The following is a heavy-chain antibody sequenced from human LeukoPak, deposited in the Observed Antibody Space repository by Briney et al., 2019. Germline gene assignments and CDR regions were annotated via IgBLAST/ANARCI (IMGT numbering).Heavy chain of an antibody. D-gene: IGHD4-11*01. CDR3: ARNSRYSFDI. Sequence: GGSLRLSCAASGFTFSSYEMNWVRKAPGKGLEWVSYISSTGSPISYADSVKGRFTISRDNAKNSLYLQMNSLRAEDTAVYYCARNSRYSFDIWGQGTMVTVSS. CDR1: GFTFSSYE. J-gene: IGHJ3*02. CDR2: ISSTGSPI. V-gene: IGHV3-48*03.